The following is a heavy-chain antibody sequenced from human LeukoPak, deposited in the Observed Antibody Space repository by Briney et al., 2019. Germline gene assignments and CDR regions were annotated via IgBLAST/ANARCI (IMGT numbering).Heavy chain of an antibody. CDR3: ARDARDYFDY. J-gene: IGHJ4*02. CDR1: GFSISSGYY. V-gene: IGHV4-38-2*02. CDR2: IIPSGNT. Sequence: PSETLSLTCTVSGFSISSGYYWGWIRQPPGKGLEWIGSIIPSGNTYYNPSLKSRVTISVDTSKNQFSLKLSSVTAADTAVYYCARDARDYFDYWGQGTLVTVSS.